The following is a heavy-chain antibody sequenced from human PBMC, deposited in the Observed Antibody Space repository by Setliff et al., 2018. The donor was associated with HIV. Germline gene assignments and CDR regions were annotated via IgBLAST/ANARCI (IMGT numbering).Heavy chain of an antibody. CDR2: INPSGGST. CDR3: ARDPRRSPQRIYYGMDV. V-gene: IGHV1-46*01. CDR1: GYTFTSYY. J-gene: IGHJ6*02. Sequence: ASVKVSCKASGYTFTSYYMHWVRQAPGQGLEWMGIINPSGGSTSYAQKFQGRVTMTRYTSTSTVYMELSSLRSEDTAVYYCARDPRRSPQRIYYGMDVWGQGTTVTVSS.